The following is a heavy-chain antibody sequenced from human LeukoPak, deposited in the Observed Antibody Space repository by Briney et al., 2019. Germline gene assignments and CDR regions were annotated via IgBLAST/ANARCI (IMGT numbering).Heavy chain of an antibody. J-gene: IGHJ4*02. V-gene: IGHV3-43*02. CDR1: GFTFDDYA. D-gene: IGHD3-22*01. CDR3: AKVLGYYDSSGYYQEGGFDY. Sequence: GGSLRLSCAASGFTFDDYAMHWVRQAPGKGLEWVSLIRGDGGSTYYADSVKGRFTISRDNSKNSLYLQMDSLRTEDTALYYCAKVLGYYDSSGYYQEGGFDYWGQGTLVTVSS. CDR2: IRGDGGST.